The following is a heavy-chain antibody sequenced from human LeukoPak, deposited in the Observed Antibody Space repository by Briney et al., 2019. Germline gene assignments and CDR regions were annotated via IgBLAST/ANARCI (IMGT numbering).Heavy chain of an antibody. Sequence: PSQTLSLTCTVSGGSISSGGYYWSWIRQHPGKGLEWIGYIYYSGSTYYNPSLKSRVTISVDTSKNQFSLKLSSVTAADTAVYYCARVFGSGWHIDYWGQGTLVTVSS. CDR1: GGSISSGGYY. V-gene: IGHV4-31*03. CDR3: ARVFGSGWHIDY. CDR2: IYYSGST. D-gene: IGHD6-19*01. J-gene: IGHJ4*02.